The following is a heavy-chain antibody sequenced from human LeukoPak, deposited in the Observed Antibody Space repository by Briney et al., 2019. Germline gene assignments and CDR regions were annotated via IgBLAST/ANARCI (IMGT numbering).Heavy chain of an antibody. CDR2: ISYDGSNK. V-gene: IGHV3-30-3*01. CDR1: GFTFSSYA. J-gene: IGHJ6*02. D-gene: IGHD3-3*01. Sequence: GGSLRLSCAASGFTFSSYAMHWVRQAPGKGLEWVAVISYDGSNKYYADSVKGRFTISRDNSKNTLYLQMNSLRAEDTAVYYCARDSGISYYDFWSGRYKFAYGMGVWGQGTTVTVSS. CDR3: ARDSGISYYDFWSGRYKFAYGMGV.